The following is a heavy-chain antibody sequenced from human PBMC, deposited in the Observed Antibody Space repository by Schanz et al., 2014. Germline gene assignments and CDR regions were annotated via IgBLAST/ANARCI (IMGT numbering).Heavy chain of an antibody. CDR3: ARDTSYGMDV. CDR1: GFTFSSYA. CDR2: IKQHGNEK. Sequence: EVQLVESGGGLVQPGGSLRLSCAASGFTFSSYAMHWVRQAPGKGLEWVANIKQHGNEKYYVDSVKGRFTISRDNAKISLYLQMNSLRVEDTAVYYCARDTSYGMDVWGRGTTVTVSS. V-gene: IGHV3-7*01. J-gene: IGHJ6*02.